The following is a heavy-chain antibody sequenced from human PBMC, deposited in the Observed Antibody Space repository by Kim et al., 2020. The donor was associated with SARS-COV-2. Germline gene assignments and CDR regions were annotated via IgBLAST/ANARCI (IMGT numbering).Heavy chain of an antibody. Sequence: YTPTLKSRVTISVDTSKNQFSLMLSSVTAADTAVYYCARVGYSYGLHFDYWGQGTLVTVSS. J-gene: IGHJ4*02. D-gene: IGHD5-18*01. V-gene: IGHV4-59*01. CDR3: ARVGYSYGLHFDY.